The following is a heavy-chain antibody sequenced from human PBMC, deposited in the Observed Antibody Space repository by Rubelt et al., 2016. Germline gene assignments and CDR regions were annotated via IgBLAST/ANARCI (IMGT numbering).Heavy chain of an antibody. Sequence: GWISAYNGNTNYAQKLQGRVTMTTDKSTSTAYLDLSSLRSDDTAVYYCARDLKDYMAFNDYWGQGTLVTVSS. CDR2: ISAYNGNT. D-gene: IGHD4-11*01. V-gene: IGHV1-18*01. CDR3: ARDLKDYMAFNDY. J-gene: IGHJ4*02.